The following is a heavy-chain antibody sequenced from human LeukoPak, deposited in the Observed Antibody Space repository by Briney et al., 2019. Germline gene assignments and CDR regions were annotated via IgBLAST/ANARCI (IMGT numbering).Heavy chain of an antibody. CDR1: GGSISSSGYY. D-gene: IGHD2-2*01. J-gene: IGHJ6*03. CDR2: IYYSGST. CDR3: ARGRRALDIIVVPALDYYYYYIDV. V-gene: IGHV4-39*07. Sequence: SETLSLTCTVSGGSISSSGYYWGWIRQPPGKGLERIGSIYYSGSTYYNPSLKSRVTISLDTSKNQFSLKLSSVTAADTAVYYCARGRRALDIIVVPALDYYYYYIDVWGKGTTVTVSS.